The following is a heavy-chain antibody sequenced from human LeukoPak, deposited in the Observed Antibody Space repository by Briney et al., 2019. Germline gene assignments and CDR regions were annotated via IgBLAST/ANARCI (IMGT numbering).Heavy chain of an antibody. D-gene: IGHD4-23*01. CDR2: ISAYTGNT. CDR1: GYTFSTYG. CDR3: TRGFDYGGPDY. Sequence: ASVKVSCKPSGYTFSTYGITWMRQAPGQALEWMGWISAYTGNTDYAQKFQGRVTTTTDTSTSTAYMELRSLRSDDTAVYYCTRGFDYGGPDYWGRGTLVTVSS. V-gene: IGHV1-18*01. J-gene: IGHJ4*02.